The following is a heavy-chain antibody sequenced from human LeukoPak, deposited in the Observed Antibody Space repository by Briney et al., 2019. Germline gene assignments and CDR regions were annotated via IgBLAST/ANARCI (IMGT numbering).Heavy chain of an antibody. J-gene: IGHJ5*02. V-gene: IGHV3-23*01. CDR2: VSGSGGST. CDR3: AKGGVSEARNWFDP. CDR1: GFTFSSYA. Sequence: GGSLRLSCAASGFTFSSYAMTWVRQAPGKGLEWVSVVSGSGGSTYYADSVKGRFTISRDNSKDTLYLQMNSLRAEDTAVYYCAKGGVSEARNWFDPWGQGTLVTVSS. D-gene: IGHD1-26*01.